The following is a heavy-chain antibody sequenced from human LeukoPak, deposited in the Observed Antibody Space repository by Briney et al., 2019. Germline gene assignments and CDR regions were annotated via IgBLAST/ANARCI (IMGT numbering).Heavy chain of an antibody. D-gene: IGHD4-17*01. Sequence: ASVKVSCKASGYTFTGYYMHWVRQAPGQGLEWMGWINPSSGGTNYAQKFQGRVTMTRDTSISTAYMELSRLRSDDTAVYYCARGRGSDYGDLVDPWGQGTLVTVSS. V-gene: IGHV1-2*02. CDR3: ARGRGSDYGDLVDP. CDR2: INPSSGGT. J-gene: IGHJ5*02. CDR1: GYTFTGYY.